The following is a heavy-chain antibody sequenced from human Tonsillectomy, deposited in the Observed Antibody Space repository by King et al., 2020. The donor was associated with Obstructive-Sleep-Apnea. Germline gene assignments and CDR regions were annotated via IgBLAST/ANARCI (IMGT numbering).Heavy chain of an antibody. CDR3: AHRPRRTYYFDY. D-gene: IGHD1-7*01. CDR1: GFSLTTREVG. CDR2: ISLYDDK. J-gene: IGHJ4*02. Sequence: QFTLKESGPTLVKPTQTLTLTCTFSGFSLTTREVGVAWIRQPPGKALEWLSLISLYDDKRYSPSLKSRLTITKDTSKHQVVLTMTDMDPVDTATYYCAHRPRRTYYFDYWGQGTLVTVSS. V-gene: IGHV2-5*01.